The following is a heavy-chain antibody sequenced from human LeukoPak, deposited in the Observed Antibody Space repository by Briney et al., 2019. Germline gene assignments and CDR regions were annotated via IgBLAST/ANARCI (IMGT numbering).Heavy chain of an antibody. CDR3: AGGYSYGYYYYYYMDV. J-gene: IGHJ6*03. V-gene: IGHV1-69*13. D-gene: IGHD5-18*01. CDR1: GGTFSSYA. CDR2: IIPIFGTA. Sequence: SVKVSCKASGGTFSSYAISWVRQAPGQGLEWMGGIIPIFGTANYAQKFQGRVTITADESTSTAYMELSSLRSEDTAVYYCAGGYSYGYYYYYYMDVWGKGTTVTVSS.